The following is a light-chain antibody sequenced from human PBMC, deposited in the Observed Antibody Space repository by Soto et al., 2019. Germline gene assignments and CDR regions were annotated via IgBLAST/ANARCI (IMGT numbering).Light chain of an antibody. CDR2: DVN. CDR1: SSDVGGYDY. V-gene: IGLV2-11*01. CDR3: CSYAGSCVV. J-gene: IGLJ2*01. Sequence: QSALTQPRSVSGSPGQSVTISCTGTSSDVGGYDYVSWYQQHPGKAPKLMIYDVNKRPSGVPDRFSGSKSGNTASLTISGLQAEDETDYYCCSYAGSCVVFGGGTKLTVL.